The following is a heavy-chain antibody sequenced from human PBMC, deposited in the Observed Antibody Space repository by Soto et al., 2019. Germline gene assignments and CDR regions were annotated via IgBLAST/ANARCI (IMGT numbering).Heavy chain of an antibody. J-gene: IGHJ4*02. D-gene: IGHD6-13*01. CDR3: AKDHTSSWYWDF. Sequence: EVQLLESGGGLVQPGGSLRLSCAASGFTFSSYAMSWVRQAPGKGLEWVSAISANGGSTYYADSVKGRFTISRDNSKNTLYLQMNSLRAEDTAIYYCAKDHTSSWYWDFWGQGTLVTVSS. CDR2: ISANGGST. CDR1: GFTFSSYA. V-gene: IGHV3-23*01.